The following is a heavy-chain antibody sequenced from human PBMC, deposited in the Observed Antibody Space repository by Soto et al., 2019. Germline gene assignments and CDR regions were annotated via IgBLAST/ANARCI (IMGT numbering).Heavy chain of an antibody. D-gene: IGHD6-13*01. J-gene: IGHJ4*02. CDR3: ARLDATGIAY. Sequence: SETLSLTCTVSGGSISSYYWSWIRQPPGKGLEWIGYIYYSGSTNYNPSLKSRVTISVDTSKNQFSLKLSSVTAADTAVYYCARLDATGIAYWGQGALVTVSS. V-gene: IGHV4-59*08. CDR2: IYYSGST. CDR1: GGSISSYY.